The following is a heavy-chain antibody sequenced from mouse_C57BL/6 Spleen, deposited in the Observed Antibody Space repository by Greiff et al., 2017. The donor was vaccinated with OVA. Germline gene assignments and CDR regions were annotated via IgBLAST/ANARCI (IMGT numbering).Heavy chain of an antibody. CDR1: GFTFTDYY. CDR2: IRNKANGYTT. J-gene: IGHJ4*01. Sequence: EVKVEESGGGLVQPGGSLSLSCAASGFTFTDYYMSWVRQPPGKALEWLGFIRNKANGYTTEYSASVKGRFTISRDNSQSILYLQMNALRAEDSATYYCARYYSNLYYAMDYWGQGTSVTVSS. V-gene: IGHV7-3*01. D-gene: IGHD2-5*01. CDR3: ARYYSNLYYAMDY.